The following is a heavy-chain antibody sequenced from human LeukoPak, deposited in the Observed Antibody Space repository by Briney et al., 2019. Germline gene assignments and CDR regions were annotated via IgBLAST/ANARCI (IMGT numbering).Heavy chain of an antibody. CDR2: ISSSSSYI. V-gene: IGHV3-21*04. D-gene: IGHD4-17*01. J-gene: IGHJ5*02. Sequence: GGSLRLSCAASGFTFSSYSMNWVPQAPGKGLEWASSISSSSSYIYYADSVKGRFTISRDNSQNTLYLQMNSLRAEDTAVYYCTKDPNGDYVGAFDPWGQGTLVTVSS. CDR1: GFTFSSYS. CDR3: TKDPNGDYVGAFDP.